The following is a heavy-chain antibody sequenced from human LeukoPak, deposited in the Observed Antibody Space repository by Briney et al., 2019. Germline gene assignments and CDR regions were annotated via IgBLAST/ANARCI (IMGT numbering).Heavy chain of an antibody. J-gene: IGHJ5*02. D-gene: IGHD3-9*01. CDR1: GGTFSSYA. CDR2: IIPILGIA. Sequence: SVKVSCKASGGTFSSYAISWVPQAHGQGLEWMGRIIPILGIANYAQKFQGRVTITADKSTSTASMELSSLRSEDTAVYYCARRYFDWLTFGPWGQGTLVTVSS. CDR3: ARRYFDWLTFGP. V-gene: IGHV1-69*04.